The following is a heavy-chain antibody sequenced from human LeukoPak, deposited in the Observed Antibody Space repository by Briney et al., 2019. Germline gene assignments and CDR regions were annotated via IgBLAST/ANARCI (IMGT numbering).Heavy chain of an antibody. CDR3: ARLRNYYDRSGYKQLWFDP. CDR2: IYYSGST. Sequence: SETLSLTCTVSGGSISSYYWSWIRQPPGKGLEWIGYIYYSGSTNYNPSLRSRVTISVDTSKNQFSLKLSSVTAADTAVYYCARLRNYYDRSGYKQLWFDPWGRGTLVTVSS. V-gene: IGHV4-59*01. CDR1: GGSISSYY. J-gene: IGHJ5*02. D-gene: IGHD3-22*01.